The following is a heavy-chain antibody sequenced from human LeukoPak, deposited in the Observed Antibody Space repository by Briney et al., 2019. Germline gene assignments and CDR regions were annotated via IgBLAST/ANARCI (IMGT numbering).Heavy chain of an antibody. CDR1: GYSFTSYW. V-gene: IGHV5-51*03. CDR3: ASTGGATTTGDAFDI. J-gene: IGHJ3*02. CDR2: IYPGDSDT. D-gene: IGHD1-26*01. Sequence: GESLKISCKGSGYSFTSYWIGGVRQMPGKGLEWMGIIYPGDSDTRYSPSFQGQVTIAADEYTSTAYLQWSSLKASDPAMYYCASTGGATTTGDAFDICGQAPIVTASS.